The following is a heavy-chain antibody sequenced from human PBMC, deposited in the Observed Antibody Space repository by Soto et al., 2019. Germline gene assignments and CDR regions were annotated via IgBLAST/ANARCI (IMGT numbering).Heavy chain of an antibody. CDR3: AKDTALLGVAATPFDY. V-gene: IGHV3-23*01. D-gene: IGHD2-15*01. Sequence: GSLRLSCAASGFTFSSYAMSWVRQAPGKGLEWVSAISGSGGSTYYADSVKGRFTISRDNSKNTLYLQMNSLRAEDTAVYYCAKDTALLGVAATPFDYWGQGTLVTVSS. CDR2: ISGSGGST. CDR1: GFTFSSYA. J-gene: IGHJ4*02.